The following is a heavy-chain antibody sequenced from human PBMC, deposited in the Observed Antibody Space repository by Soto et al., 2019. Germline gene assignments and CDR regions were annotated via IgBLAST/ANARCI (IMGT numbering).Heavy chain of an antibody. CDR2: ISAYNGNT. CDR1: GYTFTSYG. V-gene: IGHV1-18*04. J-gene: IGHJ6*02. CDR3: ARITSGSYYYCYGMDV. Sequence: QVQLVQSGAEVKKPGASVKVSCKASGYTFTSYGISWVRQAPGQGLEWMGWISAYNGNTNYAQELQGRVTMTTDTYTSTAYMELRSLRSDDTAGYYCARITSGSYYYCYGMDVWGQGTTVTVSS. D-gene: IGHD1-26*01.